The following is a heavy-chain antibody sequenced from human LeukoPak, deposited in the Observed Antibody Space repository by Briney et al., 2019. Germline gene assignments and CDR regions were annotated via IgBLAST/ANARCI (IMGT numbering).Heavy chain of an antibody. CDR3: ASVYTTLSYKLDY. Sequence: GRSLRLSCAASGFTVSTNCMIWVRQPPGKGLEWVSVIYNTGNTYNAAYVKGRFTSSRHNSKNTIYLQMNNLRAELTSMYYCASVYTTLSYKLDYWGQGTLVTVSS. J-gene: IGHJ4*02. D-gene: IGHD1-1*01. V-gene: IGHV3-53*04. CDR2: IYNTGNT. CDR1: GFTVSTNC.